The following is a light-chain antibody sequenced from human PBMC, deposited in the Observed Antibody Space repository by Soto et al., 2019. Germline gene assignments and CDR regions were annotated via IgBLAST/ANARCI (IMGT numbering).Light chain of an antibody. CDR3: QQSYNRPRT. J-gene: IGKJ1*01. V-gene: IGKV1-39*01. CDR1: QFISTY. Sequence: QYPSSLSASVGDRVTITCRATQFISTYLNWYQQKPGRAPKLLIYSASTLENGVPSRFSGSGSGKEFTLTISSLQPEDFATFFCQQSYNRPRTFGQGTRWIS. CDR2: SAS.